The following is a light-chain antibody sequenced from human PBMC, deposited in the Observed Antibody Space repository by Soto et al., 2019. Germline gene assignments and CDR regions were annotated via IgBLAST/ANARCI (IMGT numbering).Light chain of an antibody. CDR1: QSVSSNY. V-gene: IGKV3-20*01. Sequence: EIVLTQSPGTLSLSPGERATLSCRARQSVSSNYLAWYQQKHGQAPRLLIYGASSRATGIPDRFSGSGSGTDFILTISRLEPEDFSVYYCQTYASIPSGTFGQGTKVEIK. CDR3: QTYASIPSGT. J-gene: IGKJ1*01. CDR2: GAS.